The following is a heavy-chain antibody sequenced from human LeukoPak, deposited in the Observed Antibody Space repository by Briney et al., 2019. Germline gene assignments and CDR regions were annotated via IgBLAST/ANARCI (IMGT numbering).Heavy chain of an antibody. CDR3: AIEKEQWLVGVHYYYGMDV. CDR1: GYTFTSYG. V-gene: IGHV1-18*01. D-gene: IGHD6-19*01. CDR2: NSAYNGNT. J-gene: IGHJ6*02. Sequence: ASVKVSCKASGYTFTSYGISWVRQAPGQGLEWMGWNSAYNGNTNCAQKLQGRVTMTTDTSTSTAYMELRSLRSDDTAVYYCAIEKEQWLVGVHYYYGMDVWGQGTTVTVSS.